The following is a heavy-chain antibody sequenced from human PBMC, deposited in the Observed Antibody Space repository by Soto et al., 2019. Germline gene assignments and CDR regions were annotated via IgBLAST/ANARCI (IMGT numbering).Heavy chain of an antibody. V-gene: IGHV1-69*05. J-gene: IGHJ6*02. Sequence: QVQLVQSGAEVKKPGSSVKVSCKASGGTFNSYAISWVRQAPGQGLECMGGIIPIFGTANYAQKFQGRVTXTXHESTSTAYMELSSLRSEHTAVYYCASIRDGYTLHYYYGMDVWGQGTTVTVSS. CDR1: GGTFNSYA. D-gene: IGHD5-12*01. CDR2: IIPIFGTA. CDR3: ASIRDGYTLHYYYGMDV.